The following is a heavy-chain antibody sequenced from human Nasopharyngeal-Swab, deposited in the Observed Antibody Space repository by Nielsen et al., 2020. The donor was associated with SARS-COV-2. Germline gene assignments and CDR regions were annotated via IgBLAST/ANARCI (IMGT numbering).Heavy chain of an antibody. CDR1: GFTFSSYA. CDR2: ISYDGSNK. J-gene: IGHJ4*02. CDR3: ARDPDSRDGSTFDY. D-gene: IGHD5-24*01. Sequence: GESLKISCAASGFTFSSYAMHWVRQAPGKGLEWVAVISYDGSNKYYADSVKGRFTISRDNSKNTLYPQMNSLRAEDTAVYYCARDPDSRDGSTFDYWGQGTLVTVSS. V-gene: IGHV3-30-3*01.